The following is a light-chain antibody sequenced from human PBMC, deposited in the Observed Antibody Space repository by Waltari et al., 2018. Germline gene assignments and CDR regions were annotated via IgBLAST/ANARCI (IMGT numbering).Light chain of an antibody. J-gene: IGKJ5*01. V-gene: IGKV1-16*01. Sequence: DIQMTQSPSSLSASVGDTVTITCRASQGVNNFLVWLQQRPGKAPKSLIYGSSTLQSGVPSRFSGSGYGTDFTLTISSLQPEDIATYYCQQYDNLPITFGQGTRLEIK. CDR1: QGVNNF. CDR2: GSS. CDR3: QQYDNLPIT.